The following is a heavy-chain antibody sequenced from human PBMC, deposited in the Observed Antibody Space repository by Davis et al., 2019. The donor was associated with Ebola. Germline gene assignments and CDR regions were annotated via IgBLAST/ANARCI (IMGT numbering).Heavy chain of an antibody. Sequence: MPSETLSLTCAVYGGSFSGYYWSWIRQPPGKGLEWIGEIIRGSTNYNPSLKSRVTISVDTSKNHFSLKLSSVTAADTAVYYCARGRYCSSTSCYLWFDPWGQGTLVTVSS. CDR1: GGSFSGYY. D-gene: IGHD2-2*01. CDR3: ARGRYCSSTSCYLWFDP. V-gene: IGHV4-34*01. CDR2: IIRGST. J-gene: IGHJ5*02.